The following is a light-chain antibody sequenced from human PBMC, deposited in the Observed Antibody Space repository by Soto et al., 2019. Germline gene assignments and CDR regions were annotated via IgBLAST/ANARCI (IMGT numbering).Light chain of an antibody. CDR1: QRIGGNS. CDR2: GAS. J-gene: IGKJ1*01. Sequence: EIVLTQSPGTLSLSPGERATLSCRASQRIGGNSLAWYQQKPGQAPRTLIHGASNRATGMPDRFSGSGSGTDFTLTISRLEPEDFAVYYCQQYGGSPRTCGQGTKVEVK. V-gene: IGKV3-20*01. CDR3: QQYGGSPRT.